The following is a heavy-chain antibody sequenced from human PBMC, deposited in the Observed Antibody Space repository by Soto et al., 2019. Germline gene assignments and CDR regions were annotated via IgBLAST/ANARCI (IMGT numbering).Heavy chain of an antibody. CDR1: GFTFSSYA. CDR3: AXXXXXXYFDY. CDR2: ISYDGSNK. V-gene: IGHV3-30-3*01. Sequence: SLRLSCAASGFTFSSYAMHWVRQAPGKGLEWVAVISYDGSNKYYADSVKGRFTISRDNSKNTLYLQMNSLRAEDTAVYYXAXXXXXXYFDYWGQGTLVTVSS. J-gene: IGHJ4*02.